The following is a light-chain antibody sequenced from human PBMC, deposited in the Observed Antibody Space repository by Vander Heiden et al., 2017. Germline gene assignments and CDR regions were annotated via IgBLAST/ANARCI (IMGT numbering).Light chain of an antibody. CDR3: QQYSSSPLFT. V-gene: IGKV3-20*01. J-gene: IGKJ3*01. Sequence: VLTQSPPTLPLSPGERTTLTCRASHSVSSSYLAWYQQKPGQAPRLLIYGASSRATGIPDRFSGSGSGTEFTLTISRLEPEDFAVYYCQQYSSSPLFTFGPGTKVDIK. CDR2: GAS. CDR1: HSVSSSY.